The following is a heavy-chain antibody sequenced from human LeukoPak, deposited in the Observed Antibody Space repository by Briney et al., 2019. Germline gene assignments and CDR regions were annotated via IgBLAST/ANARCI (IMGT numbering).Heavy chain of an antibody. Sequence: PGRSLRLSCTVSGLSFGDYGMSWVRQAPGKGLEWVSAISGTGNRTYYTDSVKGRFTISRDNSKNTLYLQMNSLRAEDTAVYYCAKWGCSGGSCYPFDYWGQGTLVTVSS. J-gene: IGHJ4*02. CDR2: ISGTGNRT. V-gene: IGHV3-23*01. CDR1: GLSFGDYG. D-gene: IGHD2-15*01. CDR3: AKWGCSGGSCYPFDY.